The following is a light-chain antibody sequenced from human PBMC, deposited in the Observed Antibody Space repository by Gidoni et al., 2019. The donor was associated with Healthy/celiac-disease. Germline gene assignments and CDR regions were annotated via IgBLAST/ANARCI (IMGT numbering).Light chain of an antibody. Sequence: DIQMTQSPSSRSASVGDRVTITCRASQSISSYLNWYHQKPGKAPKLLIYAASSLQSGVPSRFSGSGSGTDFTLTISSLQPEDFATYYCQQSYSTPGTFGPGTKVDIK. CDR2: AAS. J-gene: IGKJ3*01. CDR3: QQSYSTPGT. V-gene: IGKV1-39*01. CDR1: QSISSY.